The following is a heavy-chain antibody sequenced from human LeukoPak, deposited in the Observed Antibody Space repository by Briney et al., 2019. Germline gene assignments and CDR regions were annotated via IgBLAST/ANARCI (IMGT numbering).Heavy chain of an antibody. CDR1: GYTFTSYG. Sequence: ASVKVSCKASGYTFTSYGINWVRQAPGQGLEWMGWISGYNGKTNYAQKLQGRVTMTTDTSTSTAYMELRSLRSDDTAVYYCAKDRSAARPSGYYYYYYMDVWGKGTTVTVSS. J-gene: IGHJ6*03. CDR3: AKDRSAARPSGYYYYYYMDV. CDR2: ISGYNGKT. V-gene: IGHV1-18*01. D-gene: IGHD6-6*01.